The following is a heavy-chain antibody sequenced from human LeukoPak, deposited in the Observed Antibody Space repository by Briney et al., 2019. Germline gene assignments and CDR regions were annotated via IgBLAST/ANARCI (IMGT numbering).Heavy chain of an antibody. CDR1: GGSISSYY. CDR3: ARVLGRDVRSAFDI. D-gene: IGHD3-10*02. Sequence: SQTLSLTCTVSGGSISSYYWSWIRQPPGKGLEWIRYIYYSGSTNYNPSLKSRVTISVDTSKNQFSLKLSSVTAADTAVYYCARVLGRDVRSAFDIWGQGTMVTVSS. CDR2: IYYSGST. J-gene: IGHJ3*02. V-gene: IGHV4-59*01.